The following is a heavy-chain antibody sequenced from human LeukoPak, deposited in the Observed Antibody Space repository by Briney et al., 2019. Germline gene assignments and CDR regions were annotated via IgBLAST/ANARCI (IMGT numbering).Heavy chain of an antibody. CDR3: ARDYGDY. V-gene: IGHV3-7*01. CDR2: INQVGNET. Sequence: LPGGSLRLSCAPSGFTFSSYWMTWVRQAPGRGLEWVDNINQVGNETYYVDSVKGRFTISRDNAKNSLFLQMNSLRAEDTAVYYCARDYGDYWGQGTLVTVSS. D-gene: IGHD3-10*01. CDR1: GFTFSSYW. J-gene: IGHJ4*02.